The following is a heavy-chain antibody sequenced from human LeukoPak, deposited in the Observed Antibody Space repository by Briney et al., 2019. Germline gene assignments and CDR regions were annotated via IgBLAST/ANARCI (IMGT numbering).Heavy chain of an antibody. CDR2: ISHDGSNY. CDR3: AREGYSSSWAFDY. D-gene: IGHD6-13*01. V-gene: IGHV3-30*03. Sequence: QSGRSLRLSCAASGFTFRSVGMHWVRQAPGKGLEWVAVISHDGSNYYYGDSVKGRFTISRGNSKNTLYLQMNSLRAEDTAVYYCAREGYSSSWAFDYWGQGTLVTVSS. J-gene: IGHJ4*02. CDR1: GFTFRSVG.